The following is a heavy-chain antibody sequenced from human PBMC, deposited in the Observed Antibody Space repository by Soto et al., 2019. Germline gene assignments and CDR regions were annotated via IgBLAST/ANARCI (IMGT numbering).Heavy chain of an antibody. CDR3: ARDQSWIAAHRYYYYGMDV. CDR2: ISSSSSTI. V-gene: IGHV3-48*02. J-gene: IGHJ6*02. CDR1: GFTFSSYS. Sequence: PGGSLRLSCAASGFTFSSYSMNWVRQAPGKGLEWVSYISSSSSTIYYADSVKGRFTISRDNAKSSLYLQMNSLRDEGTAVYYCARDQSWIAAHRYYYYGMDVWGQGTTVTVSS. D-gene: IGHD6-6*01.